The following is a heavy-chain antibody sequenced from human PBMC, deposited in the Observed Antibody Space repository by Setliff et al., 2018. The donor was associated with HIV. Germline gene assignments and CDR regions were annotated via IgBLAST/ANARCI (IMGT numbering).Heavy chain of an antibody. CDR1: GFSFSNYW. J-gene: IGHJ4*02. Sequence: GGSLRLSCAASGFSFSNYWMNWVRQVPGKGLEWVSAIANSGGYTYHADSVKGRFTISRDDSKNTLYLQMNSLRAEDTAVYYCAKAPLGYCSSATCYQFDYWGQGTLVTVSS. V-gene: IGHV3-23*01. CDR3: AKAPLGYCSSATCYQFDY. D-gene: IGHD2-2*01. CDR2: IANSGGYT.